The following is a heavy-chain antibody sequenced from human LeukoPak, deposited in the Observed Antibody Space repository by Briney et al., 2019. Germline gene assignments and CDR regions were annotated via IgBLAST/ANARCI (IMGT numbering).Heavy chain of an antibody. J-gene: IGHJ5*02. D-gene: IGHD6-19*01. CDR3: ARLDGYSSGWYNWFDP. V-gene: IGHV4-59*08. CDR2: IYYSGST. Sequence: SETLSLTCTVSGGSISSYYWGWIRQPPGKGLEWIGYIYYSGSTNYNPSLKSRVTISVDTSKNQFSLKLSSVTAADTAVYYCARLDGYSSGWYNWFDPWGQGTLVTVSS. CDR1: GGSISSYY.